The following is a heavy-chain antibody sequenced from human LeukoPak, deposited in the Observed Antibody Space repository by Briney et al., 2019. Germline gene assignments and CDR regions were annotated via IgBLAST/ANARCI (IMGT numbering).Heavy chain of an antibody. J-gene: IGHJ2*01. Sequence: SETLSLTCTVSGGSISSYYWSWIRQPPGRGLEWIGYISYSGSSNYNPSLKSRVTISVDTSKNQFSLNLSSVTAADTAVHYCARAVGVGRGTYFDLWGRGTLVTVSS. CDR2: ISYSGSS. CDR1: GGSISSYY. CDR3: ARAVGVGRGTYFDL. D-gene: IGHD1-1*01. V-gene: IGHV4-59*08.